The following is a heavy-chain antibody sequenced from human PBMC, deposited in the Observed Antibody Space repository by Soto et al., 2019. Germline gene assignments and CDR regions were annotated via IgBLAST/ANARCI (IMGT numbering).Heavy chain of an antibody. CDR3: ALVTTMVRGVRIGTAYDAFDI. CDR2: INPNSGGT. V-gene: IGHV1-2*04. CDR1: GYTFTGYY. Sequence: ASVKVSCKASGYTFTGYYMHWVRQAPGQGLERMGWINPNSGGTNYAQKFQGWVTMTRDTSISTAYMELSRLRSDDTAVYYCALVTTMVRGVRIGTAYDAFDIWGQGTMVTVSS. J-gene: IGHJ3*02. D-gene: IGHD3-10*01.